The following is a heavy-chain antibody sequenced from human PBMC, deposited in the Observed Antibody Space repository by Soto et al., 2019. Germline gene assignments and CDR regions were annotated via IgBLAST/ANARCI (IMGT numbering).Heavy chain of an antibody. CDR3: ARDSITMDRASAFDI. J-gene: IGHJ3*02. D-gene: IGHD3-10*01. V-gene: IGHV1-2*02. CDR2: INPNSGGT. CDR1: GYTFTGYY. Sequence: ASVKVSCKASGYTFTGYYMHWVRQAPGQGLEWMGWINPNSGGTNYAQKFQGRVTMTRDTSISTAYMELSRLRSDDTAVYYCARDSITMDRASAFDIWGQGTMVTVSS.